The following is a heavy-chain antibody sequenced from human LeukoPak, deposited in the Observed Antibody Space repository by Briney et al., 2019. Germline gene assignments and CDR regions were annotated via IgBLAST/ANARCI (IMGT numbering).Heavy chain of an antibody. CDR2: IIPIFGIA. J-gene: IGHJ4*02. Sequence: SVKVSCKASGGTFSSYAISWVRQAPGQGLEWMGRIIPIFGIANYAQKFQGRVTITADKSTSTAYMELSSLRSEDTAVYYCAREDTTYYDFWSGYKPLDYWGQGTLVSVSS. V-gene: IGHV1-69*04. D-gene: IGHD3-3*01. CDR3: AREDTTYYDFWSGYKPLDY. CDR1: GGTFSSYA.